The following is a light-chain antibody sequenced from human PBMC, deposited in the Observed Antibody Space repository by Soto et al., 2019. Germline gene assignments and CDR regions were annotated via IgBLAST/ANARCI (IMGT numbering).Light chain of an antibody. Sequence: DIQMTQSPSSLSASLGDRVTITCRASQRISSYSNWYQQKPGKATNLLIYAATSLQSGVASRFSGRGSGTDFTLTISSLQPEDFATYYCQQSYSTPYTFGQGTKLEIK. V-gene: IGKV1-39*01. J-gene: IGKJ2*01. CDR1: QRISSY. CDR3: QQSYSTPYT. CDR2: AAT.